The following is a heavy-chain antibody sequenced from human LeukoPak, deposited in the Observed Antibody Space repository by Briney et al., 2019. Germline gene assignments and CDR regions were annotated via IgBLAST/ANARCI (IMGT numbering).Heavy chain of an antibody. CDR1: GGSISSYY. Sequence: SETLSLTCTVSGGSISSYYWSWIRQPPGKGLEWIGYIYYSGSTNYNPSLESRVTISVDTSKNQFSLKLSSVTAADTAVYYCARAGGLLWFGEPYYYMDVWGKGTTVTVSS. V-gene: IGHV4-59*01. CDR2: IYYSGST. J-gene: IGHJ6*03. CDR3: ARAGGLLWFGEPYYYMDV. D-gene: IGHD3-10*01.